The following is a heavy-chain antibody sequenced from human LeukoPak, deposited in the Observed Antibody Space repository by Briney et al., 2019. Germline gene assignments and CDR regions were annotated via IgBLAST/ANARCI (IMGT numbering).Heavy chain of an antibody. CDR3: ANQGDKWLRFPFDY. J-gene: IGHJ4*02. CDR1: GGSINSSSYF. V-gene: IGHV4-39*01. Sequence: SETLSLICTVSGGSINSSSYFWRWIRQPPGKGLERIGSIYYSGSTYYNPSLKSRVTISVDTSKNQFSLKLSSVTAAVASVYYCANQGDKWLRFPFDYWGQGTLVTLSS. CDR2: IYYSGST. D-gene: IGHD5-12*01.